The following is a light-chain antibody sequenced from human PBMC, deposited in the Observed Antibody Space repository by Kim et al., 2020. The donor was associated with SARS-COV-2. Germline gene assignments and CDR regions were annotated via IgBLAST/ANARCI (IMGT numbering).Light chain of an antibody. V-gene: IGLV1-44*01. CDR3: AAWDDSLNGYV. J-gene: IGLJ1*01. CDR2: NNN. Sequence: QSVLTQPPSASGTPGQRVTISCSGSSSNIGSNTVYWYQQLPGTTPKLLIYNNNQRPSGVPDRFSGSKSGTSASLAISGLQSEDEADYYCAAWDDSLNGYVFGTGTKVTVL. CDR1: SSNIGSNT.